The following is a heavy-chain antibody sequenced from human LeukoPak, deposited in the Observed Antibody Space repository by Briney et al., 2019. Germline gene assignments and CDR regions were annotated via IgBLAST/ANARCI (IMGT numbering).Heavy chain of an antibody. CDR3: ARDLTTLRSGMDV. V-gene: IGHV3-48*03. CDR2: ISSSGSTI. D-gene: IGHD1-1*01. Sequence: GGPLRLSCAASGFTFSSYEMNWVRQAPGKGLEWVSYISSSGSTIYYADSVKGRSTISRDNAKNSLYLQMNSLRAEDTAVYYCARDLTTLRSGMDVWGQGTTVTVSS. J-gene: IGHJ6*02. CDR1: GFTFSSYE.